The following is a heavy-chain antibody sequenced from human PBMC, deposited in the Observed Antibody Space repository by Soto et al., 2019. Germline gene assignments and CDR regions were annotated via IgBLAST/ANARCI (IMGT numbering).Heavy chain of an antibody. Sequence: EVHLLESGGGLVKPGGSQRLSCVASGFTFNSYAMSWVRQAPGRGLEWVSGISGSGGNTYYADSVKGRFTISRDNSQDTLDLHLTSRRADDTALYYCAKGRGCDLYNYGGGPDNWGQVTLFTVSS. CDR3: AKGRGCDLYNYGGGPDN. V-gene: IGHV3-23*01. D-gene: IGHD5-18*01. CDR1: GFTFNSYA. J-gene: IGHJ4*02. CDR2: ISGSGGNT.